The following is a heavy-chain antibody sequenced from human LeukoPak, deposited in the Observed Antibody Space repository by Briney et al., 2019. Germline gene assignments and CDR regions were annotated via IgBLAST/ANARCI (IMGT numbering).Heavy chain of an antibody. J-gene: IGHJ6*02. D-gene: IGHD3-10*01. CDR3: ARPIMTSGSYYYYGMDV. CDR1: GYSFTSYW. Sequence: GESLKISCKGSGYSFTSYWIGWVRQMPGKGLEWMGIIYPGDSDTRYSPSFQGQVTISADKSISTAYLQWSSLKASDTAMYYCARPIMTSGSYYYYGMDVWGQGTTVTVSS. CDR2: IYPGDSDT. V-gene: IGHV5-51*01.